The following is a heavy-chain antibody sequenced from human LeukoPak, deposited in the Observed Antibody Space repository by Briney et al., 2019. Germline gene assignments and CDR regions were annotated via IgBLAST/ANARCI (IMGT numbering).Heavy chain of an antibody. J-gene: IGHJ4*02. V-gene: IGHV4-34*01. CDR1: GGSFSGYY. D-gene: IGHD6-13*01. CDR2: INPSGST. CDR3: ARGNVQETAACNKGKIYLDY. Sequence: PSETLSLTCAVSGGSFSGYYWSWIRQPPGKGLEWIGGINPSGSTNYNPSLKSRVTISLDTSKNQFSLKLNSVTAADTAVYYCARGNVQETAACNKGKIYLDYWGQGTLVTVSS.